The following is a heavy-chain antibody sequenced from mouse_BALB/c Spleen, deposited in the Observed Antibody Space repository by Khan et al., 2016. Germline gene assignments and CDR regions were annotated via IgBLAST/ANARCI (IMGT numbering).Heavy chain of an antibody. CDR1: GYAFTNYL. J-gene: IGHJ4*01. CDR3: ASYDGNYYAMDY. CDR2: INPGSGGT. Sequence: QVQLQQSGAELVRPGTSVKVSCKAPGYAFTNYLIEWVKQRPGQGLEWIGVINPGSGGTNYNEKFKGKATLTADKSSSTAYMQLSSLTSDDSAVYFCASYDGNYYAMDYWGQETSVTVSS. V-gene: IGHV1-54*01. D-gene: IGHD2-3*01.